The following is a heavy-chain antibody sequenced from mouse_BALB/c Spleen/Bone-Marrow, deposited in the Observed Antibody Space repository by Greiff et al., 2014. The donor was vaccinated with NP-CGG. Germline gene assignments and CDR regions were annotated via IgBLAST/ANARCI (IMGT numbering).Heavy chain of an antibody. J-gene: IGHJ3*01. CDR3: AGELRFGY. Sequence: VQLQQSGPELVKPGASVKMSCKASGYTFTDYVISWVKQRTGQGLEWIGEIYPRSGSIYYNEKFKGKATLTADKSSNTAYMQLSSLTSEDSAVYFCAGELRFGYWGQGTLVTVSA. V-gene: IGHV1-81*01. CDR1: GYTFTDYV. CDR2: IYPRSGSI.